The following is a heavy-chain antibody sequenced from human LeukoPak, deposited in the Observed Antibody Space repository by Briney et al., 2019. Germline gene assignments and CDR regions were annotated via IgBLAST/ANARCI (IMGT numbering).Heavy chain of an antibody. J-gene: IGHJ4*02. V-gene: IGHV3-21*01. CDR3: ARESYDYVWGSYRRPDYFDY. CDR2: ISSAGNYI. D-gene: IGHD3-16*02. CDR1: GFTFSNYW. Sequence: GGSLRLSCAASGFTFSNYWMTWVRQAPGKGLEWVSSISSAGNYIYYADSVMGRFTISRDNAKNSLYLQMNSLRAEDTAVYYCARESYDYVWGSYRRPDYFDYWGQGTLVTVSS.